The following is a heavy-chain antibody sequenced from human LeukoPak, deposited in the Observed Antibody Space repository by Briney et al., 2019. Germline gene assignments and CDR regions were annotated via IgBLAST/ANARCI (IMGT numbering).Heavy chain of an antibody. Sequence: SETLSLICTVSGASISSYYWSWIRQPPGKGLEWIGDIYYSWSIKYNPSLKSRVTMSVDTSKNQFSLKLSSVTAADTAIYYCARENPSGYYNRPIDYWGQGTLVTVSS. V-gene: IGHV4-59*01. CDR3: ARENPSGYYNRPIDY. CDR1: GASISSYY. CDR2: IYYSWSI. D-gene: IGHD3-22*01. J-gene: IGHJ4*02.